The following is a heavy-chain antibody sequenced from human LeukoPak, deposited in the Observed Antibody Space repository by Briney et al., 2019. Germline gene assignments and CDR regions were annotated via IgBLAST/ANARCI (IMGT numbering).Heavy chain of an antibody. CDR3: ARDVIIGWFDP. J-gene: IGHJ5*02. Sequence: SETLSLTCTVSGGSISGSSYYWGWIRQPPGKGLEWIGSIYYSGGTYYNPSLKSRVTISVDTSKNQFSLKLSSVTAADTAVYYCARDVIIGWFDPWGQGTLVTVSS. D-gene: IGHD2-21*01. V-gene: IGHV4-39*07. CDR1: GGSISGSSYY. CDR2: IYYSGGT.